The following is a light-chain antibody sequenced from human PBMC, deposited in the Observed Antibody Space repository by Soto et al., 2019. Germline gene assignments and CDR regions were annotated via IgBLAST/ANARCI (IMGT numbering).Light chain of an antibody. CDR2: EVT. V-gene: IGLV2-14*01. CDR1: SSDVGTDNY. CDR3: SSYTGSSTLYV. J-gene: IGLJ1*01. Sequence: QSALTRPASVSGSPGQSITISCTGTSSDVGTDNYVSWYQQHPGKAPKVMIYEVTYRPSGVSNRFSGSKSGNTASLTISGLQAEDEAGYYCSSYTGSSTLYVFGTGTKVTVL.